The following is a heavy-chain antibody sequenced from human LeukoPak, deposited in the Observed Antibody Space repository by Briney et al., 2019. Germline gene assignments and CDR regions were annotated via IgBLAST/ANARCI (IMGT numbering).Heavy chain of an antibody. V-gene: IGHV3-30*03. CDR3: ARHIPRGNNYFDC. CDR1: GFTFSSYG. J-gene: IGHJ4*02. Sequence: GRSLRLSCAASGFTFSSYGMHWVRQAPGKGLEWVAVISYDGSNKYYADSVKGRFTISRDNSKNTLYLQMNSLGAEDTAVYYCARHIPRGNNYFDCWGQGTLVTVSS. D-gene: IGHD1/OR15-1a*01. CDR2: ISYDGSNK.